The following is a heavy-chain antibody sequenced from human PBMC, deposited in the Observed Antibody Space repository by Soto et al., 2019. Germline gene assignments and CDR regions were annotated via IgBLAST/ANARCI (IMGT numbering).Heavy chain of an antibody. CDR3: ASRSNVVPDAFDI. CDR1: GFTFSSYG. Sequence: GGSLRLSCAASGFTFSSYGMHWVRQAPGKGLEWVAVICYDGSNKYDADSVKGRFTISRDNSKNTLYLQMNSLRAEDTAVYYCASRSNVVPDAFDIWGQGIMVIVSS. D-gene: IGHD2-15*01. V-gene: IGHV3-33*01. J-gene: IGHJ3*02. CDR2: ICYDGSNK.